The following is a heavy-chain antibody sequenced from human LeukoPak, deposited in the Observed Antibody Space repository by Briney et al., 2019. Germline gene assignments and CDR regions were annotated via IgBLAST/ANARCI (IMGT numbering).Heavy chain of an antibody. V-gene: IGHV4-34*01. CDR1: GGSFSGYY. CDR2: INHSGST. D-gene: IGHD6-19*01. Sequence: PSETLSLTCAVYGGSFSGYYWSWIRQPPGKGLEWIGEINHSGSTNYNPSLKSRVTISVDTSKNQFPLKLSSVTAADTAMYYCARVRLGRGLDYWGQGTLVTVSS. CDR3: ARVRLGRGLDY. J-gene: IGHJ4*02.